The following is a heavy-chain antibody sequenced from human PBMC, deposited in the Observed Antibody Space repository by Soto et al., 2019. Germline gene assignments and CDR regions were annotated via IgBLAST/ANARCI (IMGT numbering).Heavy chain of an antibody. CDR1: GFTFSSYA. Sequence: EVQLVESGGGLVQPGGSLRLSCAASGFTFSSYAMHWVRQAPGKGLEYVSAISSNGGSTYYANSVKGRFTISRDNSKNPLYLQMGSLRAEDMAVYYCARVGGLRTYGMDVWGQGTTVTVSS. V-gene: IGHV3-64*01. CDR2: ISSNGGST. CDR3: ARVGGLRTYGMDV. D-gene: IGHD3-16*01. J-gene: IGHJ6*02.